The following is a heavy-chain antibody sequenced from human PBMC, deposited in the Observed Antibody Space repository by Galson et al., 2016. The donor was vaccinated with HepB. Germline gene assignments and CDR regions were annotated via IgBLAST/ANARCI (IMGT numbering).Heavy chain of an antibody. D-gene: IGHD4-17*01. Sequence: SLRLSCAASGFSFSNIAMHWVRQAPGKGLEWVAVTSDDGSLKYYAHSVRGRFTISRDNSKNSLYLQMNSLRAGDTAVYYCATSVYGDYRFDDWYFDLWGRGTLVTVSS. CDR3: ATSVYGDYRFDDWYFDL. V-gene: IGHV3-30*14. J-gene: IGHJ2*01. CDR2: TSDDGSLK. CDR1: GFSFSNIA.